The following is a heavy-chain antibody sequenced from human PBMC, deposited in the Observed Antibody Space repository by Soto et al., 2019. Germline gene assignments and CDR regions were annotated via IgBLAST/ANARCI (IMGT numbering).Heavy chain of an antibody. J-gene: IGHJ6*03. V-gene: IGHV4-59*08. CDR1: GGSISSYY. CDR2: IYYSGST. D-gene: IGHD2-2*01. CDR3: ARRIPAAIAGHYYYYMDV. Sequence: PSETLSLTCTVSGGSISSYYWSWIRQPPGKGLEWIGYIYYSGSTNYNPSLKSRVTISVDTSKNQFSLKLSSVTAADTAVYYCARRIPAAIAGHYYYYMDVWGKGTTVTVSS.